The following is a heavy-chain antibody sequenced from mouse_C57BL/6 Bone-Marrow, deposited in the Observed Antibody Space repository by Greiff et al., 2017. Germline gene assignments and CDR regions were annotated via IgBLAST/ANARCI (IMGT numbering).Heavy chain of an antibody. Sequence: EVKVEESGGGLVQPGGSMKLSCAASGFTFSDAWMDWVRQSPEKGLEWVAEIRNKANNHATYYAESVKGRLTISRDDSKSSVYLQMNSLRAEDTGIYYCTSITTVDYYFDYWGPGTTLTVSS. V-gene: IGHV6-6*01. CDR2: IRNKANNHAT. D-gene: IGHD1-1*01. J-gene: IGHJ2*01. CDR1: GFTFSDAW. CDR3: TSITTVDYYFDY.